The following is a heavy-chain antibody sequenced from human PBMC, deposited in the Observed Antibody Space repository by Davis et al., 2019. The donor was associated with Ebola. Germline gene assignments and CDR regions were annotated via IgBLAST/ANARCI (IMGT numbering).Heavy chain of an antibody. CDR1: GYTFTSYD. CDR3: ARNKEKTGTFDI. Sequence: ASVKVSCKASGYTFTSYDINWVRQATGQGLEWMGWMIPNSGNTGYAQKFQGRVSITRDTSISTAYLELSSLRSEDTAVYYCARNKEKTGTFDIWGQGTMVTVSS. CDR2: MIPNSGNT. D-gene: IGHD1-14*01. V-gene: IGHV1-8*03. J-gene: IGHJ3*02.